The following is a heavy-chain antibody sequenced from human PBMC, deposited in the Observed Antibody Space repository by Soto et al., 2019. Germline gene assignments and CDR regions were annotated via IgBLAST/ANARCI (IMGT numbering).Heavy chain of an antibody. CDR2: ISAYNGNT. CDR1: GYTFISYG. Sequence: ASVKVPCKDSGYTFISYGISWVRQAPGQGREWMGWISAYNGNTNYAQRLQGRVTMTTDTSTSTVYVGLRSLRSDDSAVYYCARYGRAAAGTRSYYYYGIDVWCQGATVTVSS. J-gene: IGHJ6*02. V-gene: IGHV1-18*01. D-gene: IGHD6-13*01. CDR3: ARYGRAAAGTRSYYYYGIDV.